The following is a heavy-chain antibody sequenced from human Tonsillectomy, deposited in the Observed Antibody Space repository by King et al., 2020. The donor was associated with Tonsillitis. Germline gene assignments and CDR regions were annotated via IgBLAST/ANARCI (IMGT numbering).Heavy chain of an antibody. CDR3: AREIGVRALPGAFEV. CDR1: EFTFSRHS. V-gene: IGHV3-30*04. J-gene: IGHJ3*01. D-gene: IGHD1-26*01. Sequence: VQLVESGGGVVQPGRSLRLSCAASEFTFSRHSMHWVRQAPGKGLEWVAGVSYDGSNNYYADSVKGRFTISRDNSQNTLSLQMNSLRPEDTAVYYCAREIGVRALPGAFEVWGQGTLVTVSS. CDR2: VSYDGSNN.